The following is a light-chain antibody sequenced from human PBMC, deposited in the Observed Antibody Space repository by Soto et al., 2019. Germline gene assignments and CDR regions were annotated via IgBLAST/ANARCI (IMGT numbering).Light chain of an antibody. J-gene: IGLJ2*01. CDR1: SYTIGTNY. Sequence: QSVLTQPPSVSAAPGQKVTISCSGSSYTIGTNYVSWYQHLPGTTPKLLINENDRRPSGIPDRFSGSKTGTSATLAITGLQTGDEAEYFCATWDTSLKGVVFGGGTKLTVL. CDR3: ATWDTSLKGVV. V-gene: IGLV1-51*01. CDR2: END.